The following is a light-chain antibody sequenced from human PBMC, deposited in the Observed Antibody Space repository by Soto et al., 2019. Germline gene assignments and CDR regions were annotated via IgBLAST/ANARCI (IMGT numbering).Light chain of an antibody. CDR3: ATWDTSFGGLYV. V-gene: IGLV1-44*01. J-gene: IGLJ1*01. Sequence: QSVLTQAPSASGTPGQRVTFSCSGSSSNFGNATVNWYHQLPGTAPKLLIFNNNQRPSGVPDRFSGSKSGTSASLAISGLQSEDEGDYYCATWDTSFGGLYVFGAGTKATVL. CDR1: SSNFGNAT. CDR2: NNN.